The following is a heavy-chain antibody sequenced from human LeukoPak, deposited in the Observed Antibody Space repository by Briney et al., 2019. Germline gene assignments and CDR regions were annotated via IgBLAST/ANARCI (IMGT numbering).Heavy chain of an antibody. D-gene: IGHD6-6*01. V-gene: IGHV1-2*02. Sequence: ASVKVSCKASGYTFAGYYIYWVRQAPGQGLEWMGWINPNGGVTNYAQKFQGRVTMTRDTSISTAYMELSRLRSDDTAVYYCARDPSIADSYYYYYMDVWGKGTTATVSS. CDR2: INPNGGVT. CDR3: ARDPSIADSYYYYYMDV. J-gene: IGHJ6*03. CDR1: GYTFAGYY.